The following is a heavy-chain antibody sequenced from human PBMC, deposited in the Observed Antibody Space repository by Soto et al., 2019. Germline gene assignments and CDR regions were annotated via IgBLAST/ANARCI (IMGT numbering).Heavy chain of an antibody. CDR1: GYSISSSYY. CDR3: ARGRNWFDP. V-gene: IGHV4-38-2*01. J-gene: IGHJ5*02. Sequence: SETLSLTCAVSGYSISSSYYCGWIRQPPGKGLEWIGSIYYSGSTYYNPSLKSRVTISVDTSKNQFSLKLSSVTAADTAVYYCARGRNWFDPWGQGTLVTVSS. CDR2: IYYSGST.